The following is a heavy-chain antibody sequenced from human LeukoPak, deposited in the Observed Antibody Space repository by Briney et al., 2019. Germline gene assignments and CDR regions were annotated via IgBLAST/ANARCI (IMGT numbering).Heavy chain of an antibody. V-gene: IGHV4-34*01. CDR2: INHSGST. CDR1: GGSFSGYY. Sequence: SETLSLTCAVYGGSFSGYYWSWIRQPPGKGLEWIGEINHSGSTNYNPSLKSRVTISVDTSKNQFSLKLSSVTAADTAVYYCARGRGGDYYGMDVWGQGTTVTVSS. J-gene: IGHJ6*02. D-gene: IGHD2-15*01. CDR3: ARGRGGDYYGMDV.